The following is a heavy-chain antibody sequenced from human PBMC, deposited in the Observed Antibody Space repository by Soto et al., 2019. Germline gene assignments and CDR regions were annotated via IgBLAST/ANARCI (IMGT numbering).Heavy chain of an antibody. CDR1: GGSISSYY. V-gene: IGHV4-59*01. D-gene: IGHD6-13*01. J-gene: IGHJ6*02. CDR3: ARAREIAAAGPGGAYYYGMDV. CDR2: IYYSGST. Sequence: SETLSLTCTVSGGSISSYYWSWIRQPPGKGLEWIGYIYYSGSTNYNPSLQSRVTISVDTSKNQFSLKLSAVTAADTAVYYCARAREIAAAGPGGAYYYGMDVWGQGTTVTVSS.